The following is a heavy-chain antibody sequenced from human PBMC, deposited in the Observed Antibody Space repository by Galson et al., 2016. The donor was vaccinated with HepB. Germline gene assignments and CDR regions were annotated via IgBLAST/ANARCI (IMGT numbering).Heavy chain of an antibody. D-gene: IGHD1-14*01. J-gene: IGHJ6*02. Sequence: ETLSLTCAVYGGSLSGQYWGWIRQPPGKGLEWIGEINHSGNTNYNPSLKSRVSISVDTSKNQFSLKLTSVTAADTAAYYCARVRMRDRGLGRYYYGMDVWGQGTTVTVSS. CDR1: GGSLSGQY. CDR3: ARVRMRDRGLGRYYYGMDV. CDR2: INHSGNT. V-gene: IGHV4-34*01.